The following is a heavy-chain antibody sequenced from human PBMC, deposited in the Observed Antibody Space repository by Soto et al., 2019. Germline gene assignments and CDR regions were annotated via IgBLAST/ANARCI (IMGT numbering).Heavy chain of an antibody. Sequence: ASMKVSCKASGGTFSSYNISWGRQAPGQGLEWMGWGDPNGGGSNSAQKFQGSVTMTWDTSITTAYLDLTRLTTNDTATYFCATWVDYGDFEGFDFWGQGTLVTVSS. CDR2: GDPNGGGS. CDR3: ATWVDYGDFEGFDF. D-gene: IGHD4-17*01. J-gene: IGHJ4*02. CDR1: GGTFSSYN. V-gene: IGHV1-2*04.